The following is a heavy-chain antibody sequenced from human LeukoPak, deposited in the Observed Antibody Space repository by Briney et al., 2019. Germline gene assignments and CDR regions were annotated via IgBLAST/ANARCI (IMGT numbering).Heavy chain of an antibody. Sequence: SVTLSLTCTVSGGSISSSSYYWGWIRQPPGKGLEWIGSIYYTANTYYNSSLKSRVTISVDTSKNQFSLKLSSVTAADSAVYYCARRDHYDSSGYFDYWGQGTLVTVSS. J-gene: IGHJ4*02. D-gene: IGHD3-22*01. V-gene: IGHV4-39*01. CDR3: ARRDHYDSSGYFDY. CDR1: GGSISSSSYY. CDR2: IYYTANT.